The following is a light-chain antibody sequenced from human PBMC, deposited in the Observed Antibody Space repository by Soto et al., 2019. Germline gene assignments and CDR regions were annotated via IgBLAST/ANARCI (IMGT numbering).Light chain of an antibody. CDR3: EQRSNWPPS. Sequence: NVLTQSPGTLSLSPAKRPTPSCTASQSVSSSYLAWYQQKPGQAPRLLIYGASSRANGIPDRFSGSGSGTDLQMTTNSLEPRARPAYYCEQRSNWPPSLGQGTRLEIK. CDR1: QSVSSSY. V-gene: IGKV3D-20*02. CDR2: GAS. J-gene: IGKJ5*01.